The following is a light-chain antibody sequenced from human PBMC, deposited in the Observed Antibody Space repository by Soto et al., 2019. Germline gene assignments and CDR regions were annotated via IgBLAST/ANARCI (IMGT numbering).Light chain of an antibody. CDR1: QSISTY. CDR3: QQSYSTPRT. CDR2: AAS. V-gene: IGKV1-39*01. Sequence: DIQMTQSPSSLSASIGDRVTITCRASQSISTYLNWYQQKPGKAPNLLIYAASTLHSGVPSRFSGSGSGTDFTLTISSLQPEDSATYYYQQSYSTPRTFGPGTKVDIK. J-gene: IGKJ3*01.